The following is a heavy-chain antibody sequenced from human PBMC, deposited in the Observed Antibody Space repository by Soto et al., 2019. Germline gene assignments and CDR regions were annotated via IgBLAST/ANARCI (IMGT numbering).Heavy chain of an antibody. J-gene: IGHJ4*01. V-gene: IGHV4-4*02. CDR2: IAHDGHT. CDR1: GGSISTCVL. CDR3: ADGKDYDV. D-gene: IGHD4-17*01. Sequence: PSETLSLTCDVSGGSISTCVLWTWVRQLAGRGLERSGEIAHDGHTNYNPSLSGRVTMSVDLSNSQFSLNVASVNAADTSVDVCADGKDYDVWGQGTLVTVSS.